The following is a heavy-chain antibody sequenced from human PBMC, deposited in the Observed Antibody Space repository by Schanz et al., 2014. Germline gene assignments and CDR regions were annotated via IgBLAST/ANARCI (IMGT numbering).Heavy chain of an antibody. CDR1: GFMFSSYG. D-gene: IGHD3-10*01. J-gene: IGHJ3*02. CDR2: ISYDGSKK. Sequence: QVQLVESGGGVVQPGRSLRLSCAASGFMFSSYGMHWVRQAPGKGLEWVGVISYDGSKKSYADSVKGRFTISRDNSKNTLYLQMNSLRDEDTAVYYCAKGRFGELSAFDIWGQGTMXTVSS. CDR3: AKGRFGELSAFDI. V-gene: IGHV3-30*18.